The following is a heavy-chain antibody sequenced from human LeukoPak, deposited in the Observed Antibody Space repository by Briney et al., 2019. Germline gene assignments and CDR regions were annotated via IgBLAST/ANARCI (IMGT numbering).Heavy chain of an antibody. D-gene: IGHD3-10*01. V-gene: IGHV3-30*04. Sequence: GGSLRLSCAASGFTFSSYAMHWVRQAPGKGLEWLAVISYDGSNKYYADSVKGRFTISRDNSKNTLYLQMNSLRAEDTAVYYCARGTPDYYGSGSYYNVEMDVWGQGTTVTVSS. CDR2: ISYDGSNK. J-gene: IGHJ6*02. CDR1: GFTFSSYA. CDR3: ARGTPDYYGSGSYYNVEMDV.